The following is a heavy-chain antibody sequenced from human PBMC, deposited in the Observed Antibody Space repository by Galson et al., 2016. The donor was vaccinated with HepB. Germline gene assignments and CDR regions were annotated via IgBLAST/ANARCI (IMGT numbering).Heavy chain of an antibody. CDR2: ISSLNTYI. CDR1: GFSLSGYS. CDR3: ARLFGGYIDY. D-gene: IGHD2-15*01. J-gene: IGHJ4*02. Sequence: SLRLSCAASGFSLSGYSMNWVRQAPGEGLEWVASISSLNTYIYYADSVKGRFTISRDNSKKTVYLQMSSLRAEDTAVYYCARLFGGYIDYWGQGTLVTVSS. V-gene: IGHV3-21*04.